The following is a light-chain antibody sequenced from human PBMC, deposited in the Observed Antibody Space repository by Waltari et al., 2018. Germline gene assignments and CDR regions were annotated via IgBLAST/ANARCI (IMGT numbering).Light chain of an antibody. CDR1: QIIYNY. V-gene: IGKV3-11*01. CDR2: DAS. Sequence: EIVLTQSPATLSLSPGERATLSCRPSQIIYNYLAWYQQKPGQAPRLLIYDASTRATGIPARFSGSGSGTDFTLTISSLEPEDFAVYYCQQRSNWPTFGQGTKLEI. J-gene: IGKJ2*01. CDR3: QQRSNWPT.